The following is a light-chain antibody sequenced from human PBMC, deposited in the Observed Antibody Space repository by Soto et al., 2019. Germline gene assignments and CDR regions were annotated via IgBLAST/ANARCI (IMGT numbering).Light chain of an antibody. CDR1: QGINDF. J-gene: IGKJ4*01. CDR3: QQYHSYPVT. CDR2: AAS. Sequence: DIQMTQYPSSLSASVGDTVTITCRASQGINDFLAWFQQKPGKAPKPLISAASSLQSGVPSKFSGSGSDRDFTLTISSLQPEDSATYYCQQYHSYPVTFGGGTKVEIK. V-gene: IGKV1-16*02.